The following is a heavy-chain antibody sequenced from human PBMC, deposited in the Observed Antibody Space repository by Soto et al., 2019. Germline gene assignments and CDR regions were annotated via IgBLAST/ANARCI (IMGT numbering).Heavy chain of an antibody. J-gene: IGHJ4*02. CDR1: GYTFTTYG. V-gene: IGHV1-18*01. CDR3: ARQEYSVSSRDY. Sequence: QVQLVQSEAEVKKPGASVKVSCKASGYTFTTYGISWVRQAPGQGLEWMGWISTYNDNTNYAQNLPGRVTMTTDTSTSTAYMELTSLRSDDTAVYYCARQEYSVSSRDYWGQGTLVTVSS. CDR2: ISTYNDNT. D-gene: IGHD6-6*01.